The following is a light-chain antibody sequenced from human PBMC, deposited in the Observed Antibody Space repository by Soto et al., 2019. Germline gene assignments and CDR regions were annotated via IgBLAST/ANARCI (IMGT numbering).Light chain of an antibody. Sequence: QSALTQPASVSGSPGQSITISCTGTSSDVGAYNYVSWYQHHPGKAPKLLIYDVINRPSGVSNRFSGSQSGNTASLTISGLQADDEADYYSSSYTTTSTHVFGSGTKVTVL. J-gene: IGLJ1*01. V-gene: IGLV2-14*03. CDR2: DVI. CDR1: SSDVGAYNY. CDR3: SSYTTTSTHV.